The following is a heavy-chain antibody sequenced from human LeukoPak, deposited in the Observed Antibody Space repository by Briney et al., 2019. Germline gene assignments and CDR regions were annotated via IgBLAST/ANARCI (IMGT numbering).Heavy chain of an antibody. CDR1: GGSFSGYY. CDR3: ARGGRSGLTY. Sequence: PSETLSLTCAVYGGSFSGYYWSWIRQPPGKGLEWIGEINHSGSTNYNPSLKSRVTISVDTSKNRFSLKLSSVTAADTAVYYCARGGRSGLTYWGQGTLVTVSS. V-gene: IGHV4-34*01. J-gene: IGHJ4*02. CDR2: INHSGST. D-gene: IGHD6-19*01.